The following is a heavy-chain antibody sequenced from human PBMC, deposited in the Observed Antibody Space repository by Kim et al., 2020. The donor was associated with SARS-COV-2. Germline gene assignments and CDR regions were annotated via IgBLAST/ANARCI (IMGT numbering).Heavy chain of an antibody. CDR1: GFTFSKYG. CDR2: VSYDGSIK. V-gene: IGHV3-30*18. J-gene: IGHJ2*01. D-gene: IGHD1-26*01. CDR3: AKVFDWGASIYWYFDL. Sequence: GGSLRLSCAASGFTFSKYGMHWVRQAPGKGLEWVTVVSYDGSIKYYTESVKGRFTISRDNSKDTLHLQMDSLRPEDTAVYYCAKVFDWGASIYWYFDLWG.